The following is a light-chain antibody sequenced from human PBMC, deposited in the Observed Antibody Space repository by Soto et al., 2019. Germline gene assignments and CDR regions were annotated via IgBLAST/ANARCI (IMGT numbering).Light chain of an antibody. CDR1: QDIRND. J-gene: IGKJ2*01. V-gene: IGKV1-6*01. CDR3: LQDYIYPST. Sequence: AIQMTQSPSSLSVSVGDRVTITCRASQDIRNDLGWYQQKPGKAPKLLIYCTSNLQSGVPSRFSGSGSGTDFTLTISSLQPEDFAIYYCLQDYIYPSTFGQGTKLEIK. CDR2: CTS.